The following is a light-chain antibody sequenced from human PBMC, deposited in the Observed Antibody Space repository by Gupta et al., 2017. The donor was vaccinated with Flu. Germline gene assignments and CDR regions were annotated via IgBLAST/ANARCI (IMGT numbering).Light chain of an antibody. CDR1: QSVPSNY. CDR2: DAS. Sequence: ETVLTQSPGTLSLSPGEGATLSCRASQSVPSNYLAWYQQKPGQAPRLLIYDASSRATGIPGRFSGSGSGTDFTLTISRLEPEDFAVYYCQQFGNSPPITFGGGTKVEIK. CDR3: QQFGNSPPIT. V-gene: IGKV3-20*01. J-gene: IGKJ4*01.